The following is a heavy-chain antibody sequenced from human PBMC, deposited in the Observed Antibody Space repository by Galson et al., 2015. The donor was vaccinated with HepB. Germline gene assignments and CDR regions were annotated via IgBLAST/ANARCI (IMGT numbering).Heavy chain of an antibody. Sequence: TLSLTCTVSGGSISRGDSYWTWIRQPAGKGLEWIGRIYTNGRTNYNPSLKSRVTMSVDTSKNQFFLRLSSVTAADTAVYYCARGHFHYFGSGSHFDYWGQGTLVTVSS. CDR1: GGSISRGDSY. V-gene: IGHV4-61*02. J-gene: IGHJ4*02. CDR2: IYTNGRT. D-gene: IGHD3-10*01. CDR3: ARGHFHYFGSGSHFDY.